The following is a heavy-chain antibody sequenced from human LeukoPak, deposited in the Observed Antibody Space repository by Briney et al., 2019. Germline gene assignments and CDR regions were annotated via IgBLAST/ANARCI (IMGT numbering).Heavy chain of an antibody. CDR1: GGTFSSYA. CDR3: ARSIVAGFSYYFDY. V-gene: IGHV1-69*06. J-gene: IGHJ4*02. CDR2: IIPIFGTA. D-gene: IGHD5-12*01. Sequence: ASVKVSCKASGGTFSSYAISWVRQAPGQGLEWMGGIIPIFGTANYAQKFQGRVTMTEDTSTDTAYMELSSLRSEDTAVYYCARSIVAGFSYYFDYWGQGTLVTVSS.